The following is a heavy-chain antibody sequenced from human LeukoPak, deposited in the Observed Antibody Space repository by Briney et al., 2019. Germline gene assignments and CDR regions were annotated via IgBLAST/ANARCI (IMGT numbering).Heavy chain of an antibody. CDR3: AKDGGLWVSAHWGDS. CDR1: GFTFSSYT. Sequence: GGSLRLSCAASGFTFSSYTMSWVRQAPGRGLEWVSTITTSDGNTYYADSVKGRFTVSRDNSKNTLFLQMNSLRAEDTAVYYCAKDGGLWVSAHWGDSWGRGTLVTVSS. J-gene: IGHJ4*02. CDR2: ITTSDGNT. V-gene: IGHV3-23*01. D-gene: IGHD7-27*01.